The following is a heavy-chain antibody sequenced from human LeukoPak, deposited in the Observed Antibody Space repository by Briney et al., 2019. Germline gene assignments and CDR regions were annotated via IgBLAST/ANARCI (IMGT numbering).Heavy chain of an antibody. Sequence: GGSLRLSCAASGFTFSSYAMSWVRQAPGKGLVWVSRINSDGSSTSYADSVKGRFTISRDNTKNTLYLQMNSLRAEDTSVYYCARVGDSSSVGALDYWGQGTLVTVSS. D-gene: IGHD6-13*01. CDR3: ARVGDSSSVGALDY. V-gene: IGHV3-74*01. CDR2: INSDGSST. J-gene: IGHJ4*02. CDR1: GFTFSSYA.